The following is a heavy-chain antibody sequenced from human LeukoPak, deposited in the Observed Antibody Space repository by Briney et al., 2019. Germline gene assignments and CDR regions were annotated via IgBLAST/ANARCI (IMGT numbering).Heavy chain of an antibody. CDR3: ARGAGSGYYFYMDV. Sequence: GGSLRLSCAASGFTFSSYAMSWVRQAPGKGLEWVSSISGNGGKTYYADSVKGRFTISRDNSKNTLYLQMNSLRAEDTAVYYCARGAGSGYYFYMDVWGKGTTVTVSS. CDR1: GFTFSSYA. D-gene: IGHD3-10*01. V-gene: IGHV3-23*01. J-gene: IGHJ6*03. CDR2: ISGNGGKT.